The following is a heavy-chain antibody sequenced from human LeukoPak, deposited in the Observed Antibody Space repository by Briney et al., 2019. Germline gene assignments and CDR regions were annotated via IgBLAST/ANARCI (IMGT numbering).Heavy chain of an antibody. D-gene: IGHD6-6*01. V-gene: IGHV4-39*01. J-gene: IGHJ4*02. Sequence: SETLSLTCTVSGGSISSSSYYWGWIRQPPGKGLEWIGSIYYSGSTYYNPSLKSRVTISVDTSKNQFPLKLSSVTAADTAVYYCARHTSSKYSSSVYFDYWGQGTLVTVSS. CDR2: IYYSGST. CDR3: ARHTSSKYSSSVYFDY. CDR1: GGSISSSSYY.